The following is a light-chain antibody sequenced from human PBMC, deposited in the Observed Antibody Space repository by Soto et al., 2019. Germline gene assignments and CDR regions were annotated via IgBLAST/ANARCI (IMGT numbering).Light chain of an antibody. CDR1: QSVSNSY. Sequence: EIGLTQSPGTVSLSPGERATLSFRASQSVSNSYLAWYQQKPGQAPRLLIYGASSRATGIPDRFSGSGSGTDFTLTISRLEPEDFAVYYCHQYGSSPLTFGGGTKADIK. V-gene: IGKV3-20*01. J-gene: IGKJ4*01. CDR3: HQYGSSPLT. CDR2: GAS.